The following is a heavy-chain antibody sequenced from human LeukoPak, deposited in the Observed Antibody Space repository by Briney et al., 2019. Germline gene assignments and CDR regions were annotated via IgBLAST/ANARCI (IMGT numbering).Heavy chain of an antibody. D-gene: IGHD6-19*01. Sequence: SETLSLTCTVSGGSIRSSTYYWGWIRPPPGKGLEWIGSIYYSGNTYYNPSLKSRLTISVDTSKNQFSLRLSSVTAADTAVYYCATQAVAGTFDIWGQGTMVTVSS. CDR2: IYYSGNT. CDR1: GGSIRSSTYY. J-gene: IGHJ3*02. V-gene: IGHV4-39*01. CDR3: ATQAVAGTFDI.